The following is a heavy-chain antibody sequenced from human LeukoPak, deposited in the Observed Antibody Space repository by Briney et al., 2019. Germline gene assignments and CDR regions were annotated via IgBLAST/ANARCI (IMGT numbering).Heavy chain of an antibody. D-gene: IGHD3-22*01. CDR2: ISSSGSTI. CDR1: GFTFSDYY. CDR3: ARDRADSSGYYYDY. J-gene: IGHJ4*02. Sequence: GGSLRLSCAAPGFTFSDYYMSWIRQAPGKGLEWVSYISSSGSTIYYADSVKGRFTISRDNAKNSLYLQMNSLRAEDTAVYYCARDRADSSGYYYDYWGQGTLVTVSS. V-gene: IGHV3-11*01.